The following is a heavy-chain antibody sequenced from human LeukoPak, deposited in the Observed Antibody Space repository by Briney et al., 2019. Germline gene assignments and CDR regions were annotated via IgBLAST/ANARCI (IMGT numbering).Heavy chain of an antibody. D-gene: IGHD4-17*01. CDR3: ANEIRPNDY. CDR1: GFSFSSHA. CDR2: ISISGDDT. V-gene: IGHV3-23*01. J-gene: IGHJ4*02. Sequence: PGGSLRLSCATSGFSFSSHAMTWVRQAPGKGLEWLSAISISGDDTYYADSVKGRFTISRVNSKNTLYLQMNSLSADDTAMYYCANEIRPNDYWGQGTLVTVSS.